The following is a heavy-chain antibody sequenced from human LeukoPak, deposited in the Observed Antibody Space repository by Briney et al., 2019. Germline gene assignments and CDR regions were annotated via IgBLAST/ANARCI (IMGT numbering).Heavy chain of an antibody. V-gene: IGHV3-53*01. CDR2: IYSGGST. J-gene: IGHJ4*02. CDR1: GFTVSSNY. CDR3: ARFEYSSSCFDY. Sequence: QPGGSLRLSCAASGFTVSSNYMSWVRQAPGKGLEWVSVIYSGGSTYYADSVKGRFTISRDNSKNTVYLQMNSLRVDDTAVYYCARFEYSSSCFDYWGQGTLVAVSS. D-gene: IGHD6-6*01.